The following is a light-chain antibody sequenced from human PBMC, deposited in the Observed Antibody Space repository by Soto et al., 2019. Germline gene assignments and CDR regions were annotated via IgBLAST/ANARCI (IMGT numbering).Light chain of an antibody. CDR1: QSVFSNSNNKKY. J-gene: IGKJ1*01. CDR2: WAS. V-gene: IGKV4-1*01. CDR3: QQYYSTPWT. Sequence: DIVMTQSADSLAVSLGERATINCKSSQSVFSNSNNKKYLAWYQQKQGQPPKLLIHWASIREAGVPDRFSGSGSGTDFTLSLNSLQAEDVAVYYCQQYYSTPWTVGQGTKVEIK.